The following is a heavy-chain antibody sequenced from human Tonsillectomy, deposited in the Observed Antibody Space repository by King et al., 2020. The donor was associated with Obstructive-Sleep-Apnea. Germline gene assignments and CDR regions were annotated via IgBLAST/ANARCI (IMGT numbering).Heavy chain of an antibody. CDR1: VGSLSGVQYY. J-gene: IGHJ4*02. D-gene: IGHD5-24*01. Sequence: QLQESGLGLVKPSHTLSLTCTVSVGSLSGVQYYWYWIRQPPGKGLEWLGYIYYSGGTYHNPSLKNRVTISLDTSKYLFSLKVNSMTDADTAVYYCARKGKWLQSLPFDYWGQGTLVTVSA. V-gene: IGHV4-30-4*01. CDR2: IYYSGGT. CDR3: ARKGKWLQSLPFDY.